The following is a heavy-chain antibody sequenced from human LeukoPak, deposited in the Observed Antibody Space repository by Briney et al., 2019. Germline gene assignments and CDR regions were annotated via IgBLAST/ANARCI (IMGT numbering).Heavy chain of an antibody. CDR2: ISGSGSNT. Sequence: RGSLRLSCGTSGFTFSNYAMSWVRQAPGKGLEWVSAISGSGSNTYYADSVKGRFTISRDNSKNTLYLQMNSLRAEETAVYYCAKHYGSNSMADYWGQGTLVTVSS. J-gene: IGHJ4*02. CDR3: AKHYGSNSMADY. CDR1: GFTFSNYA. D-gene: IGHD4-23*01. V-gene: IGHV3-23*01.